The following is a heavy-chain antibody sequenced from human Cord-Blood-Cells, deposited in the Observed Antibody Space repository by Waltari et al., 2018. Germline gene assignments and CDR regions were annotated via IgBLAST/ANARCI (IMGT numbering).Heavy chain of an antibody. CDR3: ARGKSGSYYWFDP. Sequence: QVQLQQWGAGLLKPSETLSLTCAVYGGSFSGYYWSWIRQPPGKGLEWIGEINHSGSTNYNPSLKSRVTISVDTSKNQFSRKLSSVTAADTAVYYCARGKSGSYYWFDPWGQGTLVTVSS. V-gene: IGHV4-34*01. CDR1: GGSFSGYY. J-gene: IGHJ5*02. D-gene: IGHD1-26*01. CDR2: INHSGST.